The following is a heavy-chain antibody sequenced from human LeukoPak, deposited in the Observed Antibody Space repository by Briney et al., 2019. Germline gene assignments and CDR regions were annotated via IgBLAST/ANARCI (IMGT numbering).Heavy chain of an antibody. CDR3: AKDGRSYSSGWPPFDY. CDR1: GGSFSGYY. D-gene: IGHD6-19*01. V-gene: IGHV4-34*01. J-gene: IGHJ4*02. Sequence: SETLSLTCAVYGGSFSGYYRSWIRQPPGKGLEWIGEINHSGSTNYNPSLKSRVTISVDTSKNQFSLKLSSVTAADTAVYHCAKDGRSYSSGWPPFDYWGQGALVTVSS. CDR2: INHSGST.